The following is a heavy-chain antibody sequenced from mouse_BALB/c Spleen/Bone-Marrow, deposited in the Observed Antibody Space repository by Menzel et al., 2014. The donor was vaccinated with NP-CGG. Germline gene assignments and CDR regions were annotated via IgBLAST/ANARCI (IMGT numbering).Heavy chain of an antibody. CDR1: GYTFTSYT. Sequence: VQLQESAAELARPGASVKMSCKASGYTFTSYTLHWVKPRPGQGLEWIGYINPSSGYTEYNQKFKDKTTLTADKSSSTAYMQLSSLTSEDSAVYFCARYWFAYWGQGTLVTVSA. V-gene: IGHV1-4*02. CDR2: INPSSGYT. J-gene: IGHJ3*01. CDR3: ARYWFAY.